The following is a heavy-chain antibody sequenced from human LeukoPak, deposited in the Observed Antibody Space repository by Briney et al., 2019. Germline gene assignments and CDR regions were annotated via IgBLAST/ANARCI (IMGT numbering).Heavy chain of an antibody. V-gene: IGHV3-7*01. CDR2: IKQDGSEK. Sequence: GGSLRLSCAASGFTFSSYWMSWVRQAPGKGLEWVANIKQDGSEKYYADSVKGRFTISRDNSKNTLYLQMNSLRAEDTAVYYCARGRLYCSGGSCLPDGFDPWGQGTLVTVSS. CDR3: ARGRLYCSGGSCLPDGFDP. D-gene: IGHD2-15*01. J-gene: IGHJ5*02. CDR1: GFTFSSYW.